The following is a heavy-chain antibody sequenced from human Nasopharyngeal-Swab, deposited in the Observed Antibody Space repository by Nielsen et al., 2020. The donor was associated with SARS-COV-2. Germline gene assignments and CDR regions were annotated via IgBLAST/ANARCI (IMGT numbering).Heavy chain of an antibody. CDR2: INHRGST. CDR3: GRGLRFLEWLFDY. D-gene: IGHD3-3*01. V-gene: IGHV4-34*01. CDR1: AGTFSGYY. Sequence: SETLSLTCAASAGTFSGYYWSWIRQPPGKGLEWIGEINHRGSTNYNPSLKSRVTISVDTSKNQFSLKLSSVTAADTAVYYCGRGLRFLEWLFDYWGQGTLVTVSS. J-gene: IGHJ4*02.